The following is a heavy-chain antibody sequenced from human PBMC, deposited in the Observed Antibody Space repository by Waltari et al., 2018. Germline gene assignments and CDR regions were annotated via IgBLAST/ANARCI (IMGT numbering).Heavy chain of an antibody. Sequence: QVQLQESGPGLVKPSETLSLTCAVSGYSISSGYYWGWIRQPPGKGLEWIGSIYHSGSTYYNPSLKSRVTISVDTSKNQFSLKLSSVTAADTAVYYCARDQAPLIAAAGTRWFDPWGQGTLVTVSS. V-gene: IGHV4-38-2*02. CDR1: GYSISSGYY. CDR2: IYHSGST. D-gene: IGHD6-13*01. J-gene: IGHJ5*02. CDR3: ARDQAPLIAAAGTRWFDP.